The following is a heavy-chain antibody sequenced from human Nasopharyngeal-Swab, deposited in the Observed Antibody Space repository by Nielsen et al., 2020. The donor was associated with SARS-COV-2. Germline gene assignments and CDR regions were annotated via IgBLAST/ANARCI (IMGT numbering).Heavy chain of an antibody. CDR3: ARAGRVGDAYTGLDV. CDR1: GGSFNGFY. D-gene: IGHD5-24*01. Sequence: SCSVSGGSFNGFYWNWIRQPPGKGLEWIGEINHNERTNYNPSLKSRVTMSVDTSTNQVSLKLNSLTATDTAVYYCARAGRVGDAYTGLDVWGQGTTVTVSS. J-gene: IGHJ6*02. V-gene: IGHV4-34*01. CDR2: INHNERT.